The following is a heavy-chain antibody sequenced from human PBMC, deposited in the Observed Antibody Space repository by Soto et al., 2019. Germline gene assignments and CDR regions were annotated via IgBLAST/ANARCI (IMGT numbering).Heavy chain of an antibody. CDR3: ARGLPDSSSPHYYYYMDV. D-gene: IGHD6-6*01. CDR2: ISSSSSTI. CDR1: GFTFSSYS. J-gene: IGHJ6*03. Sequence: EVQLVESGGGLVQPGGSLRLSCAASGFTFSSYSMNWVRQAPGKGLEWVSYISSSSSTIYYADSVKGRFTISRDNAKNSLYLQMTSLRAEDTAVYYCARGLPDSSSPHYYYYMDVWGKGTTVTVSS. V-gene: IGHV3-48*01.